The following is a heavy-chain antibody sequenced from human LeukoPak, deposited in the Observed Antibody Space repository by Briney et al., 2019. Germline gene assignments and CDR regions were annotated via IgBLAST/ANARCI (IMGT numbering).Heavy chain of an antibody. J-gene: IGHJ4*02. D-gene: IGHD1-7*01. CDR2: ISSSGSTI. Sequence: GGSLRLSCAASGFTFSSYSMNWVRQAPGKGLEWGSYISSSGSTIYYADSVKGRFTISRDNAQNSLYLQMNSLRAEDTAVYYCGRDYWNFLRLWGQGTLVTVSS. CDR1: GFTFSSYS. V-gene: IGHV3-48*01. CDR3: GRDYWNFLRL.